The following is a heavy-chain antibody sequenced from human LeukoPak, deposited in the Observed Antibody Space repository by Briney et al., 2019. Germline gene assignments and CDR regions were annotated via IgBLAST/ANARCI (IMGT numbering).Heavy chain of an antibody. CDR3: AREMVVPAAAGWFDP. D-gene: IGHD2-2*01. V-gene: IGHV4-61*02. CDR2: IYTSGST. CDR1: GGSISSGSYY. Sequence: SETLSLTCTVSGGSISSGSYYWSWIRQPAGKGLEWIGRIYTSGSTNYNPSLKSRVTISVDTSKDQFSLKLSSVTAADTAVYYCAREMVVPAAAGWFDPWGQGTLVTVSS. J-gene: IGHJ5*02.